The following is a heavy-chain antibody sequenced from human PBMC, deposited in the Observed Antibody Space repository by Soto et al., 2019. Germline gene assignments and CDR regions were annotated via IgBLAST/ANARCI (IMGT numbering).Heavy chain of an antibody. CDR3: ARGLLDYYYMDV. Sequence: GGSLRLSCAASGFTFSSYSMNWVRQAPGKGLEWVSSISSSSSYIYYADSVKGRFTISRDNAKNSLYLQMNSLRAEDTAVYYCARGLLDYYYMDVWGKGTTVTVSS. V-gene: IGHV3-21*01. CDR2: ISSSSSYI. CDR1: GFTFSSYS. J-gene: IGHJ6*03.